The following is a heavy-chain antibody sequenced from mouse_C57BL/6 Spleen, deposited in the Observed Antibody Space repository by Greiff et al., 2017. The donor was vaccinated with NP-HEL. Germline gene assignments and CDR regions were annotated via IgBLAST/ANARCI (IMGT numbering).Heavy chain of an antibody. J-gene: IGHJ3*01. Sequence: EVMLVESGGGLVKPGGSLKLSCAASGFTFSDYGMHWVRQAPEKGLEWVAYISSGSSTIYYADTVKGRFTISRDNAKNTLFLQMTSLRSEDTAMYYCARGYYGSSPAWFAYWGQGTLVTVSA. CDR3: ARGYYGSSPAWFAY. CDR1: GFTFSDYG. CDR2: ISSGSSTI. V-gene: IGHV5-17*01. D-gene: IGHD1-1*01.